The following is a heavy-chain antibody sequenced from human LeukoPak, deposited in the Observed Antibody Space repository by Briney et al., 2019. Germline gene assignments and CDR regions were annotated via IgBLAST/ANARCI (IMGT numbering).Heavy chain of an antibody. CDR2: LYPTGSA. D-gene: IGHD6-19*01. CDR3: ARDLAVAGTVAALGY. V-gene: IGHV4-4*07. CDR1: GGSISSYY. J-gene: IGHJ4*02. Sequence: LETLSLTCTVFGGSISSYYWGWIRQPAGKGLEWIGRLYPTGSADYNPSLTSRVALSVDTSKNQFSLNLDSVTAADTAVYCARDLAVAGTVAALGYWGQGTQVTVSS.